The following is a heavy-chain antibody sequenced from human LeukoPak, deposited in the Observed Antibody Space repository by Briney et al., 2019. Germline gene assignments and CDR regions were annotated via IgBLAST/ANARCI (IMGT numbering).Heavy chain of an antibody. CDR3: ARPSRTGSGWDAFDI. D-gene: IGHD3-22*01. CDR1: GGSISNYY. Sequence: PSETLSLTCTVSGGSISNYYWSWIRQPPGKELEWIGYIYYSGSTNYNPSLTSRVTISVDTSKNQFSLNLSSVTAADTAVYYCARPSRTGSGWDAFDIWGQGTMATVSS. V-gene: IGHV4-59*08. CDR2: IYYSGST. J-gene: IGHJ3*02.